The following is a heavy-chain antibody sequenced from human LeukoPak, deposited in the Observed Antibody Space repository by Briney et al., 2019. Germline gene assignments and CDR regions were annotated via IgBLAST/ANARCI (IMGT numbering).Heavy chain of an antibody. V-gene: IGHV3-7*01. J-gene: IGHJ4*02. CDR2: INQDGREK. CDR1: GFTFSSYW. CDR3: AKGRDYGDF. Sequence: AGGSLRLSCTVSGFTFSSYWMTWVRQVPGKGLQWVANINQDGREKYYMDSMKGRLNISRNNTENSVFLQLTSLRPEDTGIYFCAKGRDYGDFWGQGTLVAV.